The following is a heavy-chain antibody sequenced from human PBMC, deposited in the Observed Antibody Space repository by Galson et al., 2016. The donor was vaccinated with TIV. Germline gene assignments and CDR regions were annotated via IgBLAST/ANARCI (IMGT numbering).Heavy chain of an antibody. V-gene: IGHV1-18*04. Sequence: SVKVSCKASGYSFLSYGMTWVRQAPGRGLEWLGWISAYNGDIKSARKFQGRVTMTTDTSTNTAYMELRSLGSDDTAVYYCATELYCSSISCYYYYGLDVWGHGTTVIVSS. CDR2: ISAYNGDI. J-gene: IGHJ6*02. CDR3: ATELYCSSISCYYYYGLDV. D-gene: IGHD2-2*01. CDR1: GYSFLSYG.